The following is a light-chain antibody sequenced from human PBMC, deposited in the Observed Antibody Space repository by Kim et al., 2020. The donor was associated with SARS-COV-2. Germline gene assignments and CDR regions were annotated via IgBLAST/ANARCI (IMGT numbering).Light chain of an antibody. CDR3: NSYTSISTWV. CDR2: NVS. CDR1: SSDVGGYNY. J-gene: IGLJ3*02. Sequence: GQSITISCTGTSSDVGGYNYVSWYQHHPGQAPKLLIYNVSKPPSGVSNRFSGSKSANTASLTISGLQAEDEADYYCNSYTSISTWVFGGGTQLTVL. V-gene: IGLV2-14*03.